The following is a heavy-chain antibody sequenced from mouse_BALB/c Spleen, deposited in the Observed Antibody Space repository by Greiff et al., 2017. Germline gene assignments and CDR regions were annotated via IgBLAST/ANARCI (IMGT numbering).Heavy chain of an antibody. D-gene: IGHD1-1*01. Sequence: VQLQQSGAELVRPGTSVKVSCKASGYAFTNYLIEWVKQRPGQGLEWIGVINPGSGGTNYNEKFKGKATLTADKSSSTAYMQLSSLTSDDSAVYFCARDGSSYIDYWGQGTTLTVSS. J-gene: IGHJ2*01. CDR3: ARDGSSYIDY. CDR1: GYAFTNYL. V-gene: IGHV1-54*01. CDR2: INPGSGGT.